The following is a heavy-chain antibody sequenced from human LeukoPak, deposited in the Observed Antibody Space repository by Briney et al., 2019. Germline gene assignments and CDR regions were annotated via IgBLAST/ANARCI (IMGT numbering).Heavy chain of an antibody. D-gene: IGHD1-26*01. V-gene: IGHV1-69*13. CDR3: ARDVIVGATLEYGQFDY. Sequence: SVKVSCKASGGTFSSYAISWVRQAPGQGLEWMGGIIPIFGTANYAQKFQGRVTITADESTSTAYMELSSLRSEDTAVYYCARDVIVGATLEYGQFDYWGQGTLVTVSS. CDR1: GGTFSSYA. CDR2: IIPIFGTA. J-gene: IGHJ4*02.